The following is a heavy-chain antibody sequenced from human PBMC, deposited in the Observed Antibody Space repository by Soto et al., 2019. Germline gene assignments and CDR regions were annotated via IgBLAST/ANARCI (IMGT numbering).Heavy chain of an antibody. CDR3: ARGHYDLRYFDY. D-gene: IGHD3-3*01. V-gene: IGHV3-48*01. Sequence: GGSLRLSCAASGFTFSSYSMNWVRQAPGKGLEWVSYISSSSTIYYADSVKGRFTISRDNAKNSLYLQMNSLRAEDTAVYYCARGHYDLRYFDYWGQGTLVTVSS. CDR2: ISSSSTI. J-gene: IGHJ4*02. CDR1: GFTFSSYS.